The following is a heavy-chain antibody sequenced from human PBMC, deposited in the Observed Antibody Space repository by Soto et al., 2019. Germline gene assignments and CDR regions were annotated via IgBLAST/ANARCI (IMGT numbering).Heavy chain of an antibody. J-gene: IGHJ6*02. CDR1: GGSISSRSYY. D-gene: IGHD3-10*01. CDR3: ARRYSYGSGKYGMDL. Sequence: QLQLQESGPGLVKPSETLSLTCTVSGGSISSRSYYWGWIRQPPGKGLEWIGSISYSGSTFYNPSLNSRVTISVDTSKNQLSLRLISVTASDTAVYYCARRYSYGSGKYGMDLWGQGTTVTVSS. V-gene: IGHV4-39*01. CDR2: ISYSGST.